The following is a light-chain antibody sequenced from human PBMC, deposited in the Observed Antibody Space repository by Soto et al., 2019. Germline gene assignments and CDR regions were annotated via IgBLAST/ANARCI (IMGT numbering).Light chain of an antibody. V-gene: IGKV1-12*01. CDR2: GGF. J-gene: IGKJ2*01. CDR3: QQAKSLPYT. Sequence: DLQMTQSPSSVSGAVGDRVSITCRASQDIDRWLAWYQQRPGKAPKLLIYGGFNLQSGVPSRFSGSGSGTDYTLTISNLQPEDFATYYCQQAKSLPYTFGQGTKLEIK. CDR1: QDIDRW.